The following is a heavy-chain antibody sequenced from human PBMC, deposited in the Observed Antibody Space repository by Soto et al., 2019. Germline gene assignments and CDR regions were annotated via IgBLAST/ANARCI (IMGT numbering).Heavy chain of an antibody. CDR3: ASLALAFDSSSWYWFDP. Sequence: ASVKVSCKASGYTFTSYGISWVRQAPGQGLEWMGWISAYNGNTNYAQKLQGRVTMTTDTSTSTAYMELRSLRSDDTAVYYCASLALAFDSSSWYWFDPWGQGTLVTVSS. V-gene: IGHV1-18*01. D-gene: IGHD6-13*01. CDR1: GYTFTSYG. CDR2: ISAYNGNT. J-gene: IGHJ5*02.